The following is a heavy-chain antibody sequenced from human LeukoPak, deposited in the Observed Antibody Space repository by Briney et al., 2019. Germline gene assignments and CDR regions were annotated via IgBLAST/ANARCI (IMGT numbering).Heavy chain of an antibody. D-gene: IGHD5-18*01. Sequence: SETLSLTCTVSGGSISSSSAYWGWIRQPPGKGLEWIGSIYYSKNTYYNPSLKSRVTISADTSKNQFSLTLGSVSATDTAVYYCVSPRGFSYGYFDYWGRGTLVTVSS. CDR3: VSPRGFSYGYFDY. CDR2: IYYSKNT. CDR1: GGSISSSSAY. V-gene: IGHV4-39*01. J-gene: IGHJ4*02.